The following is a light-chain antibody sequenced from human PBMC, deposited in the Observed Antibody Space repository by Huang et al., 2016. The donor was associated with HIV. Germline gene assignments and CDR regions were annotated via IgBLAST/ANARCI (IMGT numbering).Light chain of an antibody. Sequence: DIVMTQSPLSLPVTPGEPASISCRSSQSLLHNNGYNYLDWYLRKSGQSPQLLIYLGSNRAAGVPDRFSGSGSGTDFTLKISRVEAEDVGVYYCMQALQTPRTFGQGTKVEMK. CDR1: QSLLHNNGYNY. CDR3: MQALQTPRT. CDR2: LGS. V-gene: IGKV2-28*01. J-gene: IGKJ1*01.